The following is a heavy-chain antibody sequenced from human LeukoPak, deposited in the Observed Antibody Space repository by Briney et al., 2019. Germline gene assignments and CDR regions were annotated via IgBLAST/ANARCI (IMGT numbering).Heavy chain of an antibody. CDR1: GFTFSSYS. V-gene: IGHV3-21*01. CDR3: ARDLKVAVAGTYHYYYYGMDV. D-gene: IGHD6-19*01. J-gene: IGHJ6*02. Sequence: GGSLRLSCAASGFTFSSYSMNWVRQAPGKGLEWVSSISSSSYIYYADSVKGRFTISRDNAKNSLYLQMNSLRAEDTAVYYCARDLKVAVAGTYHYYYYGMDVWGQGTTVAVSS. CDR2: ISSSSYI.